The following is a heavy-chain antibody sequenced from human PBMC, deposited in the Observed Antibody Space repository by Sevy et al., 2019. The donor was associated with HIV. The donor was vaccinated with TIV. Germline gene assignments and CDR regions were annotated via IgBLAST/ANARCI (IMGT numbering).Heavy chain of an antibody. CDR1: GYNFNIYT. CDR2: ISPYDGDT. Sequence: ASVKVSCQSSGYNFNIYTIHWVRQARGQGLERVGRISPYDGDTDYAHNFHGRVSLTMDTSTSTAYLGLTSLRSDDTAVYFCTRDTWELLTGIAYYYSGMDVWGQGTTVTVSS. J-gene: IGHJ6*02. V-gene: IGHV1-18*01. CDR3: TRDTWELLTGIAYYYSGMDV. D-gene: IGHD1-26*01.